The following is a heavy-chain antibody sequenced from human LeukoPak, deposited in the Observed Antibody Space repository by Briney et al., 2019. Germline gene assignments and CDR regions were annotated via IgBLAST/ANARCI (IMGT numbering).Heavy chain of an antibody. Sequence: PGGSLRLSCAASGFTFSNAWVSWVRQAPGKGLEWVGRIKSKTDGGTTDYAAPVKGRFTISRDDSKNTLYLQMNSLKTEDTAVYYCTTDLALNHNWRMDYYMDVWGKGTTVTVSS. CDR2: IKSKTDGGTT. D-gene: IGHD1-1*01. CDR1: GFTFSNAW. V-gene: IGHV3-15*01. CDR3: TTDLALNHNWRMDYYMDV. J-gene: IGHJ6*03.